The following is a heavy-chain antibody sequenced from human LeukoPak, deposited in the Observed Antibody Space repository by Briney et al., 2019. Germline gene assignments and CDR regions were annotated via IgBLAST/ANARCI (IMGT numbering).Heavy chain of an antibody. J-gene: IGHJ4*02. CDR3: TTEDLKGRGGSHSDY. CDR1: GFTFSSAW. Sequence: GGSLRLSCAASGFTFSSAWMSWVRQAPGKGLEWVGRIRGRTESETTDHAAPVEGRFSISRDDSKNMLYLEMNSLKTEDTAVYYCTTEDLKGRGGSHSDYRGQGTLVTVSS. CDR2: IRGRTESETT. V-gene: IGHV3-15*01. D-gene: IGHD1-26*01.